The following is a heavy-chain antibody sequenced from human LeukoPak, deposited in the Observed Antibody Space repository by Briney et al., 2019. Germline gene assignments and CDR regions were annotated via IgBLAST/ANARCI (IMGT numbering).Heavy chain of an antibody. CDR3: ARGGGQLLYSSLDY. CDR2: IYYSGST. V-gene: IGHV4-59*01. J-gene: IGHJ4*02. D-gene: IGHD2-2*02. Sequence: PSETLSLTCTVSGGSISSYYWSWIRQPPGKGLEWIGYIYYSGSTNYNPSLKSRVTISVDTSKNQFSLKLSSVTAADTAVYYCARGGGQLLYSSLDYWGREPWSPSPQ. CDR1: GGSISSYY.